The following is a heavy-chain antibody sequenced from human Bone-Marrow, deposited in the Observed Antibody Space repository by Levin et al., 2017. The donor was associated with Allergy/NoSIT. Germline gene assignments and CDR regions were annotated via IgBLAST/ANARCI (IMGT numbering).Heavy chain of an antibody. Sequence: GGSLRLSCAASRFTFSHAWMSWVRQAPGTGLEWVGRIKKKADGGTADYAAPVKGRFIISRDDSKNSLYLQMNSLTIEDTAVYYCTTALRIRYGDAFDVWGQGTMVTVSS. J-gene: IGHJ3*01. V-gene: IGHV3-15*01. D-gene: IGHD5-12*01. CDR2: IKKKADGGTA. CDR1: RFTFSHAW. CDR3: TTALRIRYGDAFDV.